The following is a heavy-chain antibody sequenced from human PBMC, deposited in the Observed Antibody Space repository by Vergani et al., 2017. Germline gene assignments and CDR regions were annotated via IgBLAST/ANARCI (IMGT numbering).Heavy chain of an antibody. J-gene: IGHJ2*01. CDR2: INHSGST. V-gene: IGHV4-34*01. CDR1: GGSFSGYY. D-gene: IGHD2-15*01. Sequence: QVQLQQWGAGLLKPSETLSLTCAVYGGSFSGYYWSWIRQPPGKGLEWIGEINHSGSTNYNPSLKSRVTISVDTSKNQFSLKLSSVTAADTAVYYCARGRLERRYCSGGSCYPNWYFDLWGGGTLVTVSS. CDR3: ARGRLERRYCSGGSCYPNWYFDL.